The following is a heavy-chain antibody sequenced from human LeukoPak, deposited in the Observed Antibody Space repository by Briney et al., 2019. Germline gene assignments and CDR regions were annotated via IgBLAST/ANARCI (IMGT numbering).Heavy chain of an antibody. CDR3: AKDKGVAAAGTLPDYFGY. D-gene: IGHD6-13*01. Sequence: GGSLRLSCAASGFTFSSYAMSWVRQAPGKGLEWVSAISGSGGSTYYADSVKGRFTISRDNSKNTLYLQMNSLRAEDTAVYYCAKDKGVAAAGTLPDYFGYWGQGTLVTVSS. V-gene: IGHV3-23*01. J-gene: IGHJ4*02. CDR2: ISGSGGST. CDR1: GFTFSSYA.